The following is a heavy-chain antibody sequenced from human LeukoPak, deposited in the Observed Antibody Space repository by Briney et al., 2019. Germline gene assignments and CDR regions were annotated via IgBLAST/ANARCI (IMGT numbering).Heavy chain of an antibody. J-gene: IGHJ4*02. V-gene: IGHV3-21*01. CDR1: GFTFSSYS. CDR3: ARDRNSYGRINFDY. Sequence: QPGRSLRLSCAASGFTFSSYSMNWVRQAPGKGLEWVSSISSSSYIYYADSVKGRFTISRDNAKNSLYLQMNSLRAEDTAVYYCARDRNSYGRINFDYWGQGTLVTVSS. CDR2: ISSSSYI. D-gene: IGHD5-18*01.